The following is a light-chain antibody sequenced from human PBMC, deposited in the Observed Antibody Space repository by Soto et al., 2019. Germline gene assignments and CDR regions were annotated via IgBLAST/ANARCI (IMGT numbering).Light chain of an antibody. Sequence: DIQMTQSPSTLSASVGDRVTITCRASQSISSWLAWYQQKPGKAPKLLNYKASSLESGDPSRFSGSGSETEFTLTISSLQPDDFATYYFQQYYTYPFTFGPGTKVDI. CDR2: KAS. J-gene: IGKJ3*01. CDR3: QQYYTYPFT. V-gene: IGKV1-5*03. CDR1: QSISSW.